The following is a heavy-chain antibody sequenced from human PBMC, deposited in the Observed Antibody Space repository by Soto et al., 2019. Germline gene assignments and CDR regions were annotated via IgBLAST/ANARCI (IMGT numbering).Heavy chain of an antibody. D-gene: IGHD2-2*01. CDR2: INAGNGNT. Sequence: ASVKVSCKASGYTFTSYAMHWVRQAPGQRLEWMGWINAGNGNTKYSQKFQGRVTITRDTSASTAYMELSSLRSEDTAVYYCARLAGYCSGTSCYGYYGMDVWGQGTTVTVSS. CDR3: ARLAGYCSGTSCYGYYGMDV. V-gene: IGHV1-3*01. J-gene: IGHJ6*02. CDR1: GYTFTSYA.